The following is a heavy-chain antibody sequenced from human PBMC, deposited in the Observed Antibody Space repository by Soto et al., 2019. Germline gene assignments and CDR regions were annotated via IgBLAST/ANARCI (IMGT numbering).Heavy chain of an antibody. CDR3: AKGGYSSSWYYRFDP. D-gene: IGHD6-13*01. J-gene: IGHJ5*02. CDR1: GFTFSSYA. CDR2: ISGSGGST. Sequence: GGSLRLSCAASGFTFSSYAMSWVRQAPGKGLEWVSAISGSGGSTYYADSVKGRFTISRDNSKNTLYLQMNSLRAEDTAVYYCAKGGYSSSWYYRFDPWGQGTLVTVSS. V-gene: IGHV3-23*01.